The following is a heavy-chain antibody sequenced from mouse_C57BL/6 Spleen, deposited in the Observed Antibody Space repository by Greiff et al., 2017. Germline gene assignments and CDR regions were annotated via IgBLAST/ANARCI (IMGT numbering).Heavy chain of an antibody. CDR3: ARDYYGRLDY. CDR1: GFTFSDYG. V-gene: IGHV5-17*01. J-gene: IGHJ2*01. D-gene: IGHD1-1*01. CDR2: ISSGSSTI. Sequence: EVHLVESGGGLVKPGGSLKLSCAASGFTFSDYGMHWVRQAPEKGLEWVAYISSGSSTIYYADTVKGRFTISRDNAKNTLFLQMTSLRSEDTAMYYCARDYYGRLDYWGQGTTLTVSS.